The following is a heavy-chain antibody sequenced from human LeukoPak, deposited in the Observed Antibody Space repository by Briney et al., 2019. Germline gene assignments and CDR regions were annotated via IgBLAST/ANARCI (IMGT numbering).Heavy chain of an antibody. CDR2: INEDGSEK. CDR1: GFTFSSYE. J-gene: IGHJ4*02. Sequence: GGSLRLSCAASGFTFSSYEMNWVRQAPGKGLEWVANINEDGSEKYYVDSVKGRFTISRDNAKNSLYLQMNSLRAEDTAVYYCARAAMVRGVKGFIDYWGQGTLVTVSS. D-gene: IGHD3-10*01. V-gene: IGHV3-7*01. CDR3: ARAAMVRGVKGFIDY.